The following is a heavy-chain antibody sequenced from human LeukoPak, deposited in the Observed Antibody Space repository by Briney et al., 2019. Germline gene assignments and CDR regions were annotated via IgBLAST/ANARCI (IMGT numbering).Heavy chain of an antibody. D-gene: IGHD6-19*01. J-gene: IGHJ1*01. Sequence: AGRSLRLSCAASGFTFDDYATHWVRQAPGKGLEWVSGISWNSGSIGYADSVKGRFTISRDNAKNSLYLQMNSLRAEDTALYYCAKAGEQWLEKYFQHWGQGTLVTVSS. CDR1: GFTFDDYA. V-gene: IGHV3-9*01. CDR3: AKAGEQWLEKYFQH. CDR2: ISWNSGSI.